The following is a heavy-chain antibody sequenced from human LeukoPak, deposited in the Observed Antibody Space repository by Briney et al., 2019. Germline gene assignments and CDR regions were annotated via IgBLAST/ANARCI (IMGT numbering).Heavy chain of an antibody. V-gene: IGHV3-23*01. CDR3: AKDWGAVAGTGGFDY. D-gene: IGHD6-19*01. Sequence: GGSLRLSCAASRFTFSSYAMSWVRQAPGKGLEWVSAISGSGGSTYYADSVKGRFTISRDNSKNTLYLQMNSLRAEDTAVYYCAKDWGAVAGTGGFDYWGQGTLVTVSS. J-gene: IGHJ4*02. CDR1: RFTFSSYA. CDR2: ISGSGGST.